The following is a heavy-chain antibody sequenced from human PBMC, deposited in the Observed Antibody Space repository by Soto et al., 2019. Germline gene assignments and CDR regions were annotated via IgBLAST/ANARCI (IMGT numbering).Heavy chain of an antibody. CDR1: GGTFSSYT. CDR3: ARDFSPAGTTYLDAFDI. CDR2: IIPILGIA. D-gene: IGHD1-1*01. J-gene: IGHJ3*02. V-gene: IGHV1-69*08. Sequence: QVQLVQSGAEVKKPGSSVKVSCKASGGTFSSYTISWVRQAPGQGLEWMGRIIPILGIANYAQKFQGRVTITAAKSTSTAYMELSSLRSEDTAVYYCARDFSPAGTTYLDAFDIWGQGTMVTVSS.